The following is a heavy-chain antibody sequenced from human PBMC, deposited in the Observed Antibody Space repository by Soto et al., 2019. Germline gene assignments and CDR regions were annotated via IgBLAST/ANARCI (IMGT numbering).Heavy chain of an antibody. D-gene: IGHD5-12*01. CDR1: GGSFSGYY. Sequence: ETLSLTCAVYGGSFSGYYWSWIRQPLGKGLEWIGEINHSGSTNYNPSLKSRVTISVDTSKNQFSLKLSSVTAADTAVYYCARGGNSGYVWWGQGTLVTVSS. J-gene: IGHJ4*02. CDR2: INHSGST. CDR3: ARGGNSGYVW. V-gene: IGHV4-34*01.